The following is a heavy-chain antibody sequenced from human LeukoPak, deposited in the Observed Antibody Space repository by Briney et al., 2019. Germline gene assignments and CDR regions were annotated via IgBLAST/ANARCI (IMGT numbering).Heavy chain of an antibody. CDR1: GGTFSSYA. Sequence: SVKVSCKASGGTFSSYAISWVRQAPGQGLEWMGGIIPIFGTANYAQKFQGRVTMTRDTSTSTVYMELSSLRSEDTAVYYCARGFEASQFDYWGQGTLVTVSS. V-gene: IGHV1-69*05. J-gene: IGHJ4*02. D-gene: IGHD2-2*01. CDR2: IIPIFGTA. CDR3: ARGFEASQFDY.